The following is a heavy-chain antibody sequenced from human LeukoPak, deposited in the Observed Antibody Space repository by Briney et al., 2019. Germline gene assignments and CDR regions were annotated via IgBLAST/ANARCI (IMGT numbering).Heavy chain of an antibody. CDR1: GFTFSIYA. J-gene: IGHJ4*02. D-gene: IGHD4-17*01. V-gene: IGHV3-23*01. CDR3: ANGYDYGDPHDY. Sequence: GGSLRLSCAASGFTFSIYAMSWVRQAPGKGLEWVSAIRGSGGSTYYADSVKGRFTISRDNSKNTLYLQMNSLRAEDTAVYYCANGYDYGDPHDYWGQGTLVTVSS. CDR2: IRGSGGST.